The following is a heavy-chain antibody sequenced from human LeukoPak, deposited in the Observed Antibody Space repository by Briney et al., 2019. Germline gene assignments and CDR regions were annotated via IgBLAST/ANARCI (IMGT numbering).Heavy chain of an antibody. CDR3: AKEYSGNYYYFDY. V-gene: IGHV3-23*01. J-gene: IGHJ4*02. CDR2: ISTSGGST. CDR1: GFTFSNYA. D-gene: IGHD1-26*01. Sequence: GGSLRLSCAASGFTFSNYAMNWVRQAPGKGLEWVSVISTSGGSTYYADSVKGRFTISRDNSKNALYLQMNSLRAEDTAVYYCAKEYSGNYYYFDYWGQGTRVTVSS.